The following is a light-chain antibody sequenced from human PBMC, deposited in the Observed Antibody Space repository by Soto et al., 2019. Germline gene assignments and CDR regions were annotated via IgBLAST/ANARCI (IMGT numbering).Light chain of an antibody. CDR1: SSDVGSYNL. CDR3: CSYAGSSTYV. J-gene: IGLJ1*01. V-gene: IGLV2-23*02. CDR2: DVI. Sequence: QSALTQPASVSGSPGQSITISCTGTSSDVGSYNLVSWYQQHPGKAPKLMVYDVIKRPSGVSNRFSGSKSGSTASLTISGFQAEDEADYYCCSYAGSSTYVFGTGTKVTVL.